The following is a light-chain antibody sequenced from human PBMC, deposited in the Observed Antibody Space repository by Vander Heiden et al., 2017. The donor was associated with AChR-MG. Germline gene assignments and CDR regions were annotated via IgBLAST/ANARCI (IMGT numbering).Light chain of an antibody. Sequence: QPVLTQPPSASGTPGRRVTISCSGSSSNIGSNTVNWYQQLPGTAPKLLIYSNNQRPSGVPDRFSGSKSGTSASLAISGLQSEDEADYYCAAWDDSLNGRVFGGGTKLTVL. CDR1: SSNIGSNT. CDR3: AAWDDSLNGRV. J-gene: IGLJ3*02. CDR2: SNN. V-gene: IGLV1-44*01.